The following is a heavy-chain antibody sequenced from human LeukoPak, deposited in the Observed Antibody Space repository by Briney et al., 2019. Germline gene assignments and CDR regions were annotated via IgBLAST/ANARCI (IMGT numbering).Heavy chain of an antibody. Sequence: TSETLSLTCTVSGGSISGSSYYWGWIRQPPGKGLEWIGSIYYSGSTYYNPSLKSRVTISVDTSKNQFSLKLSSVTAADTAVYYCASLYSSRWYRYWGQGTLVTVSS. D-gene: IGHD6-13*01. CDR1: GGSISGSSYY. CDR3: ASLYSSRWYRY. CDR2: IYYSGST. V-gene: IGHV4-39*07. J-gene: IGHJ4*02.